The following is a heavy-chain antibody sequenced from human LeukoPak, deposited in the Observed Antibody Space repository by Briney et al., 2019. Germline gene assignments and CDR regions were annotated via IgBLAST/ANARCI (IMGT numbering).Heavy chain of an antibody. CDR1: GFTFSSYA. D-gene: IGHD3-22*01. CDR3: ARAPLRDSSGYYLRNYFDY. J-gene: IGHJ4*02. Sequence: PGGSLRLSCAASGFTFSSYAMSWVRQAPGKGLEWVSTISSSGGSTYYADSVKGRVTISRDNSKTTLYLQMNSLRAEDTAVYYCARAPLRDSSGYYLRNYFDYWGQGTLVTVSS. CDR2: ISSSGGST. V-gene: IGHV3-23*01.